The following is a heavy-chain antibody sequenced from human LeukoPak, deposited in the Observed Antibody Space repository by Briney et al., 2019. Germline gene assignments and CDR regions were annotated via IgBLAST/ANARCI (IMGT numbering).Heavy chain of an antibody. D-gene: IGHD3-22*01. CDR3: ARDHGSGYFYDY. CDR1: GGSISTYY. Sequence: SETLSLTCTASGGSISTYYCTWIRQPPGKGLEWIRYIYNSGKTNYNPSLKSRVTISADTSKSQCSLKLGSVTAADTAVYYCARDHGSGYFYDYWDQGTLVTVSS. CDR2: IYNSGKT. V-gene: IGHV4-59*01. J-gene: IGHJ4*02.